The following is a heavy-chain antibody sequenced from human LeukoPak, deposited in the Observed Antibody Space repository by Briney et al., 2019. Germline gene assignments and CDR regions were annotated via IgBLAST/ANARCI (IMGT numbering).Heavy chain of an antibody. D-gene: IGHD7-27*01. Sequence: PGWSLPLLCAGCGFTFIPYWMSGVRQPPGKGREGVANINQSGSETYYLDSAKGRFTLFRGNAKKSLFPQMNSLRAEGTAVYYCARDFFSWGFRYFGYGAQGNQVTVSS. CDR3: ARDFFSWGFRYFGY. J-gene: IGHJ4*02. CDR1: GFTFIPYW. CDR2: INQSGSET. V-gene: IGHV3-7*03.